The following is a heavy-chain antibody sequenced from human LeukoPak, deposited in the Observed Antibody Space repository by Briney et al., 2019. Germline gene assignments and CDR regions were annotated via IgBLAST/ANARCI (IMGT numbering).Heavy chain of an antibody. D-gene: IGHD4-17*01. CDR1: GDSISSYH. CDR2: MYNSKRGGI. V-gene: IGHV4-59*12. J-gene: IGHJ4*02. Sequence: SETLSLTCTVPGDSISSYHWSWIRQPPGKGLEWIGYMYNSKRGGINYNPSLKIPVTISEYTSENQFSLKLPSVTAADTAVYYCAATMKRDYADTNLDYWGQGSLVTVSS. CDR3: AATMKRDYADTNLDY.